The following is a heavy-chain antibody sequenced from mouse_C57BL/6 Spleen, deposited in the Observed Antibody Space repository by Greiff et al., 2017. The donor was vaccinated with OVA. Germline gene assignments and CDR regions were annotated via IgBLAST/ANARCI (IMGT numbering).Heavy chain of an antibody. CDR3: ARRSYYGNYYFDY. CDR1: GYTFTSYW. V-gene: IGHV1-50*01. D-gene: IGHD2-10*01. Sequence: QVQLQQSGAELVKPGASVKLSCKASGYTFTSYWMQWVKQRPGQGLEWIGEIDPSDSYTNYNQKFKGKATLTVDTSSSTAYMQLSSLTSEDSAVYYCARRSYYGNYYFDYWGQGTTLTVSS. J-gene: IGHJ2*01. CDR2: IDPSDSYT.